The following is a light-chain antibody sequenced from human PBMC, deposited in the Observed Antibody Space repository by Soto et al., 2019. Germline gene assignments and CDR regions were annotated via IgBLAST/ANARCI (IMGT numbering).Light chain of an antibody. CDR3: STYTSISTYV. J-gene: IGLJ1*01. V-gene: IGLV2-14*01. Sequence: QSVLTQPASVSGSPGQSITISCTGTSSDVGGYNYVSWYQQHPGKAPKLMIYEVSNRPSGVSNRFSGSKSGNTASLTISGLQADDEADYYCSTYTSISTYVFGTGTKVTVL. CDR2: EVS. CDR1: SSDVGGYNY.